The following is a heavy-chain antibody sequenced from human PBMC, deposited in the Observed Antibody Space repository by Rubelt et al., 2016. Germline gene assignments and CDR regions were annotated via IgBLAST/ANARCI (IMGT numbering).Heavy chain of an antibody. D-gene: IGHD2-21*02. CDR3: ASAIVTAIPGALDY. CDR2: IIPILGIT. V-gene: IGHV1-18*01. Sequence: VRQAPGQGLEWMGRIIPILGITNYAQKLQGRVTMTTDTSTSTAYMELRSLRSDDTAVYYCASAIVTAIPGALDYWGQGTLVTVSS. J-gene: IGHJ4*02.